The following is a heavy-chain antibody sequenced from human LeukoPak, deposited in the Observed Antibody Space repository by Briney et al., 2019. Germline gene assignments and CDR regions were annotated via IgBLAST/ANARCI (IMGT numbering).Heavy chain of an antibody. CDR3: ARYGSGWYFDS. CDR1: GFTFSSYS. CDR2: ISGTTTYI. Sequence: GGSLRLSCAASGFTFSSYSMNWVRQAPGKGLEWVSYISGTTTYIYYADSVKGRFTIPRDNAKNSLYLQMNSLGAEDTAVYFCARYGSGWYFDSWGQGTLVTVSS. V-gene: IGHV3-21*01. D-gene: IGHD6-19*01. J-gene: IGHJ4*02.